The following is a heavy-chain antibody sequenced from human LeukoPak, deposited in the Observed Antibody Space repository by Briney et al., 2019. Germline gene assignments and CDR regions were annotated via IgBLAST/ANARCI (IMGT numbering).Heavy chain of an antibody. Sequence: RSLRLSCAASGFTFSNYGMHWVRQAPGKGLDWVSAISGSGGSTYYADSVKGRFTISRDNSKSTLYPQMSSLRAEDTAVYYCAKDSQPSSSSAWFDPWGQGTLVTVSS. CDR3: AKDSQPSSSSAWFDP. D-gene: IGHD3-10*01. CDR1: GFTFSNYG. CDR2: ISGSGGST. J-gene: IGHJ5*02. V-gene: IGHV3-23*01.